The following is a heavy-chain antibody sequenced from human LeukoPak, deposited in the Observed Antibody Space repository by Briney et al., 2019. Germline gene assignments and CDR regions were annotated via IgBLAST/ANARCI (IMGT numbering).Heavy chain of an antibody. CDR1: GGSFSGYY. CDR3: ARRIPEFDY. Sequence: PSETLSLTCAVYGGSFSGYYWSWIRQPPGKGLEWIGEINHSGSTNYNPSLKSRVTISVDTSKNQFSLKLSSVTAADTAVYYCARRIPEFDYWGQGTLVTVSS. V-gene: IGHV4-34*01. J-gene: IGHJ4*02. CDR2: INHSGST. D-gene: IGHD2-21*01.